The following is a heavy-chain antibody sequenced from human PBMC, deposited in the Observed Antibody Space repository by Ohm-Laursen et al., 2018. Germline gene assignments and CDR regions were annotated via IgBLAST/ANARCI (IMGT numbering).Heavy chain of an antibody. V-gene: IGHV3-23*01. Sequence: SLRLSCAASGFTFSSCAMSWVRQAPGKGLEWVSAISGSGGSTYYADSVKGRFTISRDNSKNTLYLQMNSLRVEDTALYYCAKRLWDIRSESFDFWGQGTRVTVSS. CDR2: ISGSGGST. CDR3: AKRLWDIRSESFDF. J-gene: IGHJ4*02. CDR1: GFTFSSCA. D-gene: IGHD1-26*01.